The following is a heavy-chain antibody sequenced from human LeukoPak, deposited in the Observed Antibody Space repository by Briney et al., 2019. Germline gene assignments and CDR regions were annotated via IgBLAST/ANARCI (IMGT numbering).Heavy chain of an antibody. V-gene: IGHV1-8*03. J-gene: IGHJ2*01. CDR1: GYTFTDYY. D-gene: IGHD1-14*01. CDR2: MNPNSGKT. CDR3: ARGNTEFGL. Sequence: GASVKVSCKASGYTFTDYYMHWVRQATGQGLGWMGWMNPNSGKTGYAQKFQGRVTITRNTSISTAYMELSSLRSEDTAVYYCARGNTEFGLWGRGTQVTVSS.